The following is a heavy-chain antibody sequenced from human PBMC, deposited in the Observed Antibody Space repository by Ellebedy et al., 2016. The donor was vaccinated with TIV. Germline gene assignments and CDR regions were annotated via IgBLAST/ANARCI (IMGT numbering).Heavy chain of an antibody. CDR2: IYQDGSEK. Sequence: GESLKISCAASGFSFRNYWMGWVRQAPGKGLEWVANIYQDGSEKYYVDSVEGRFTISRDNANNLLFLQMNSLRVEDTAVYYCARRGSYGDYAVQVNSWFDRWGQGALVTVSS. CDR1: GFSFRNYW. J-gene: IGHJ5*02. V-gene: IGHV3-7*01. CDR3: ARRGSYGDYAVQVNSWFDR. D-gene: IGHD4-17*01.